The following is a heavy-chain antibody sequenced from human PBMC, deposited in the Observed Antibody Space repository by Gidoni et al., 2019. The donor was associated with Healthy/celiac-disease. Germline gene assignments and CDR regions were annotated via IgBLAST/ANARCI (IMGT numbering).Heavy chain of an antibody. D-gene: IGHD6-13*01. V-gene: IGHV2-26*01. Sequence: QVILKESGPVLVKPTETLTLTCTVSGFSLSTDRMGVSWTRQPPGKALEWLAHIFSDDENSYSTSQKSRLTITKNTSKSQVVLTRTNMDPVDTATYYCARIRGAAAGNWFDPWGQGTMVTVSS. CDR3: ARIRGAAAGNWFDP. CDR1: GFSLSTDRMG. CDR2: IFSDDEN. J-gene: IGHJ5*02.